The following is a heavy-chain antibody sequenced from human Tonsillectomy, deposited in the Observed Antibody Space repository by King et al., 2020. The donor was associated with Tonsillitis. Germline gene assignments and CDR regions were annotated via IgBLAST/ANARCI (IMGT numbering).Heavy chain of an antibody. Sequence: QLQESGPGLVKPSETLSLTCTVSGGSSSSGNYYWGWIRQPPGKGLEWIGSIYYTGSTYYNPSLKSRVHISVDTSKNHFSLKLSSVTAADTAVYYCARTSRWAWYFDLWGRGTLVTVSS. V-gene: IGHV4-39*02. J-gene: IGHJ2*01. CDR3: ARTSRWAWYFDL. CDR1: GGSSSSGNYY. D-gene: IGHD5-24*01. CDR2: IYYTGST.